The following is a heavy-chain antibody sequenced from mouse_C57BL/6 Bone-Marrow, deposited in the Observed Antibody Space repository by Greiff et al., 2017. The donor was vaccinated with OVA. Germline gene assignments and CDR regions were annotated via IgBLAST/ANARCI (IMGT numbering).Heavy chain of an antibody. Sequence: VQLQQSGPELVKPGASVKISCKASGYTFTDYYMNWVKQSHGKSLEWIGDINPNNGGTSYNQKFKGKATLTVDKSSSTAYMELRSLTSEDSAVYYCARSRPPKSWYFDVWGTGTTVTVSS. CDR1: GYTFTDYY. CDR2: INPNNGGT. CDR3: ARSRPPKSWYFDV. J-gene: IGHJ1*03. D-gene: IGHD6-1*01. V-gene: IGHV1-26*01.